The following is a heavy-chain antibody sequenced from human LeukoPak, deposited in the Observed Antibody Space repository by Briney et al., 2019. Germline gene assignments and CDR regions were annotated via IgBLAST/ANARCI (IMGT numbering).Heavy chain of an antibody. V-gene: IGHV3-73*01. CDR1: GFAFSGSV. Sequence: GGSLRLSCAASGFAFSGSVMHWVRQASGKGLEWVGHIRSKAKNYATAYAASVKGRFTISRDDSKNTTYLHMNSLKTEDTAVDHCTLQGYWGQGTLVTVSS. CDR2: IRSKAKNYAT. J-gene: IGHJ4*02. CDR3: TLQGY.